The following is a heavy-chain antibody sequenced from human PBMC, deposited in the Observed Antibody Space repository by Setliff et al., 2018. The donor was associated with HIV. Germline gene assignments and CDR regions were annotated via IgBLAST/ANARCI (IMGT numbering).Heavy chain of an antibody. J-gene: IGHJ3*02. V-gene: IGHV3-48*04. CDR2: ISNSGSTI. CDR3: ARDCVAVAGTGPDAFDI. Sequence: GGSLRLSCAASGFTLTTYSMNWVRQAPGKGLEWVSYISNSGSTIYYADSVKGRFTISRDNAKNSLYLQMNSLRAEDTAVYYCARDCVAVAGTGPDAFDIWGRGTMVT. D-gene: IGHD6-19*01. CDR1: GFTLTTYS.